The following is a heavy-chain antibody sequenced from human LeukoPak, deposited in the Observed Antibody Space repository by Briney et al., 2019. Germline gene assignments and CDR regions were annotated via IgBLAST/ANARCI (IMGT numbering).Heavy chain of an antibody. Sequence: SETLSLTCDVYGGSFSGYYWSWIRQPPGKGLEWIGEINHSGSTNYNPSLKSRVTISVDTSKNQFSLKLSSVTAADTAVYYCARDVEYFDYWGQGTLVTVSS. J-gene: IGHJ4*02. CDR2: INHSGST. CDR1: GGSFSGYY. D-gene: IGHD5-24*01. V-gene: IGHV4-34*01. CDR3: ARDVEYFDY.